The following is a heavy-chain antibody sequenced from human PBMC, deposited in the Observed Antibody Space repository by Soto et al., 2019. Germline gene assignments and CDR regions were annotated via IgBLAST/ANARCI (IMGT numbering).Heavy chain of an antibody. CDR2: ISGSGGST. D-gene: IGHD1-26*01. CDR1: GFTFSSYA. V-gene: IGHV3-23*01. J-gene: IGHJ5*02. CDR3: ARAADYNNYSALRAWFDP. Sequence: GGSLRLSCEASGFTFSSYAMSWVRQAPGKGLEWVSGISGSGGSTQYGDSVKGRFTISRDNSKNTLYLQMKSLRAEDTAVYYCARAADYNNYSALRAWFDPWGQGTPVTVSS.